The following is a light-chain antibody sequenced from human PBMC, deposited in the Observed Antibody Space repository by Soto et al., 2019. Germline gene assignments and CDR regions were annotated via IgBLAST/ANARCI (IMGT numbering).Light chain of an antibody. CDR2: EVT. J-gene: IGLJ1*01. CDR1: SSDFGGYNY. CDR3: SSYTISNTLPFV. Sequence: QSALTQPASVSGSPGQSITISCTGTSSDFGGYNYVSWYQQYPGKAPKLMIYEVTNRPSGVSNRFSGSKSGNTASLTISGLQAEDEADYYCSSYTISNTLPFVFGTGTKVTVL. V-gene: IGLV2-14*01.